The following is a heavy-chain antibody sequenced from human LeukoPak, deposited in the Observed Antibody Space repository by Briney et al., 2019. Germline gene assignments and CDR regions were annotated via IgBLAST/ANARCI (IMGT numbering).Heavy chain of an antibody. Sequence: ASVKVSCKASGYTFTSYGISWVRQAPGQGLEWMGWISAYNGNTNYAQKLQGRVTMTTDTSTSTAYMELRSLRSDDTAVYYCARGPQTAGVLRYFGWLLVAFDIWGQGTMVTVSS. D-gene: IGHD3-9*01. CDR1: GYTFTSYG. CDR2: ISAYNGNT. V-gene: IGHV1-18*01. J-gene: IGHJ3*02. CDR3: ARGPQTAGVLRYFGWLLVAFDI.